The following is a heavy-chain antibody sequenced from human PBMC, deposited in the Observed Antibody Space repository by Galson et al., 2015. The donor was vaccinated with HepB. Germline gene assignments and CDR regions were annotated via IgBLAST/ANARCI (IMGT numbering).Heavy chain of an antibody. Sequence: SVTVSCKASGSTFSGYTISWVRQAPGQGLEWMGKIIPILERTNYAQNFQDRVTITADKSTGTAYMELSSLRSEDTAVYYCARASLREVGSYYFDFWGQGTLVTVSS. V-gene: IGHV1-69*02. CDR3: ARASLREVGSYYFDF. J-gene: IGHJ4*02. CDR1: GSTFSGYT. D-gene: IGHD1-26*01. CDR2: IIPILERT.